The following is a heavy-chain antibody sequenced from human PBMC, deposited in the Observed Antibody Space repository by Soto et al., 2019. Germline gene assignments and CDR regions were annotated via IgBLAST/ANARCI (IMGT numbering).Heavy chain of an antibody. J-gene: IGHJ4*02. CDR2: ISTTGDYT. V-gene: IGHV3-11*06. CDR1: GFTFTDHY. Sequence: PGGSLRLSCTASGFTFTDHYMSWIRQAPGKGLEWVSYISTTGDYTNYADSVKGRFAISRDNAKSSLHLQMNSLRVEDTAVYYCVRGATRKRLDFWGRGTLVTVSS. D-gene: IGHD1-1*01. CDR3: VRGATRKRLDF.